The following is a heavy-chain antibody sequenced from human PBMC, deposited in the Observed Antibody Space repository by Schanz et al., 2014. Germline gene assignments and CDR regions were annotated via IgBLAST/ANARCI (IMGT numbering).Heavy chain of an antibody. CDR3: ARVELSVYYYAMDV. J-gene: IGHJ6*02. Sequence: VQLVESGGGLVQPGGSLRLSCATSGFTFSTYAMSWVRQAPGKGLEWVSGISGSGGDTYYADSVKGRFTISRDNSKNTLYLQMNSLRAEDAAVYYCARVELSVYYYAMDVWGQGTTVTVSS. D-gene: IGHD2-15*01. V-gene: IGHV3-23*04. CDR1: GFTFSTYA. CDR2: ISGSGGDT.